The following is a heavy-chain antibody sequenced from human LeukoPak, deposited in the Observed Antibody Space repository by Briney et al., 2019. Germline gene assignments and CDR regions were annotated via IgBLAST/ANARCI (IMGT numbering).Heavy chain of an antibody. V-gene: IGHV6-1*01. CDR3: ALARSEYHYGMDV. CDR1: GDSVSSISVA. Sequence: SQTLSLTCAISGDSVSSISVACNWIRQSPSTGLEWLGRTYYRSKWYYEYAVSVKGRININPDPSKNQFSLQLNSVTPEDTAVYYCALARSEYHYGMDVWGQGTTVTVSS. J-gene: IGHJ6*02. CDR2: TYYRSKWYY.